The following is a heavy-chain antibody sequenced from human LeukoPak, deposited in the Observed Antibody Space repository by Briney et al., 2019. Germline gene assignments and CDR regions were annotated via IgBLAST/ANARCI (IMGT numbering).Heavy chain of an antibody. D-gene: IGHD6-13*01. CDR1: GFTFTSSA. V-gene: IGHV1-58*01. CDR2: IVVGSGNT. Sequence: SVKVSCKASGFTFTSSAVQWVRQARGQRLEWIGWIVVGSGNTNYAQKFQERVTITRDMSTSTAYMELSSLRSEDTAVYYCARASGYSSSWQVAFDIWGQGTMVTVSS. J-gene: IGHJ3*02. CDR3: ARASGYSSSWQVAFDI.